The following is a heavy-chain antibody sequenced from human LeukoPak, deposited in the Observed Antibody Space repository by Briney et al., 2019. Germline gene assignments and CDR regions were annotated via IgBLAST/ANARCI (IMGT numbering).Heavy chain of an antibody. CDR2: IYYSGST. D-gene: IGHD3-16*02. J-gene: IGHJ4*02. Sequence: SETLSLTCTVSGGSISSSSYYWGWIRQPPGKGLEWIGSIYYSGSTYYNPSLKSRVTVSVDTSKNQFSLKLSSVTAADTAVYYCARQGHMDYVWGSYRQTDDYWGQGTLVTVSS. V-gene: IGHV4-39*01. CDR3: ARQGHMDYVWGSYRQTDDY. CDR1: GGSISSSSYY.